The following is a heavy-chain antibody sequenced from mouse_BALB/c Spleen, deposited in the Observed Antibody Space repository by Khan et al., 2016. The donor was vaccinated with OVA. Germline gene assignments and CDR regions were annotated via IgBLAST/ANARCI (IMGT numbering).Heavy chain of an antibody. CDR1: GYTFTDYS. CDR3: ARRNYFGYTLAY. CDR2: ISPGSGDT. J-gene: IGHJ3*01. D-gene: IGHD1-2*01. Sequence: VQLQESGAELARPGASVKLSCKASGYTFTDYSINWVKQRTGQGLEWIGEISPGSGDTYYHERFQGTATLTADTSSSTDYMQCSSLTCEASAVYFCARRNYFGYTLAYWGQGTLVTVSA. V-gene: IGHV1-77*01.